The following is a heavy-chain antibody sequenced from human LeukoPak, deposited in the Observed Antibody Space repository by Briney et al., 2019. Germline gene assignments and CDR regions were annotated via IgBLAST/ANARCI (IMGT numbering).Heavy chain of an antibody. D-gene: IGHD1-26*01. CDR1: GFTFSSYS. V-gene: IGHV3-21*01. J-gene: IGHJ4*02. CDR2: ISSSSSYI. Sequence: PGGSLRLSCAASGFTFSSYSMNCVRQAPGKGLEWVSSISSSSSYIYYADSVKGRFTISRDNAKNSLYLQMNSLRAEDTAVYYCARVSPRGVGATDFDYWGQGTLVTVSS. CDR3: ARVSPRGVGATDFDY.